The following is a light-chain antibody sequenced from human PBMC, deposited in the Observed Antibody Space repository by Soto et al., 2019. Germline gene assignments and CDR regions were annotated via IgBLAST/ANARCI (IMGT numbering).Light chain of an antibody. CDR2: GAS. CDR3: QQYGSSPWT. CDR1: QSVSSSY. Sequence: EIVLTQSPGTLSLSPGERATLSCRASQSVSSSYLAWYQQKPGQAPRLLIYGASSRATGIPDRFSGSGSVTDFTLTISRLEAEDCAVYYCQQYGSSPWTFGQGTKVEIK. V-gene: IGKV3-20*01. J-gene: IGKJ1*01.